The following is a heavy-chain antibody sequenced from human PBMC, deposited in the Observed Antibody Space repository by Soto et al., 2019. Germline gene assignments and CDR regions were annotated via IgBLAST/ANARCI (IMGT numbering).Heavy chain of an antibody. CDR2: IYYSGST. CDR1: GGSVSSGSYY. D-gene: IGHD3-3*01. J-gene: IGHJ5*02. Sequence: PSETRSRTWTVSGGSVSSGSYYWMWIRQPPGKVLDWIGYIYYSGSTNYNPSLKSRVTISVDTSKNQFSLKLSSVTAADTAVYYCARDRGGHYDFWSGYLSWFDPWGQGTLVTVSS. CDR3: ARDRGGHYDFWSGYLSWFDP. V-gene: IGHV4-61*01.